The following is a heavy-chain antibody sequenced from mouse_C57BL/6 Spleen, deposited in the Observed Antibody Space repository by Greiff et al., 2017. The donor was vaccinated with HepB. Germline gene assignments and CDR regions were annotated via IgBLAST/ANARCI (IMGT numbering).Heavy chain of an antibody. Sequence: QVQLQQPGAELVMPGASVKLSCKASGYTFTSYWMHWVKQRPGQGLEWIGEIDPSDSYTNYNQKFKGKSTLTVDKSSSTAYMQLSSLTSEDSAVYYCARFGLTGTDDFDYWGQGTTLTVSS. V-gene: IGHV1-69*01. CDR2: IDPSDSYT. CDR1: GYTFTSYW. J-gene: IGHJ2*01. D-gene: IGHD4-1*01. CDR3: ARFGLTGTDDFDY.